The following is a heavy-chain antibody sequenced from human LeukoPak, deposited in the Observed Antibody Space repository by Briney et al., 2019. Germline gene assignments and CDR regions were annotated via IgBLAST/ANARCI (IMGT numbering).Heavy chain of an antibody. CDR3: ARDVGLIMFDL. J-gene: IGHJ4*02. Sequence: GGSLRLSCAASGFNRLCRELGPPGSREGARMGLNYADSVKGRFTISRDNSKSTLFLQMNRVRGEDTAKYFCARDVGLIMFDLWGQGTLVTVSS. CDR1: GFNRLC. D-gene: IGHD1-26*01. V-gene: IGHV3-23*01.